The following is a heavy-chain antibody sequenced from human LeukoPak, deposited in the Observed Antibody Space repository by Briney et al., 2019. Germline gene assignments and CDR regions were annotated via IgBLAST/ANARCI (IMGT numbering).Heavy chain of an antibody. Sequence: GGSLRLSCAASGFTFSSYGIHWVRQAPGKGLEWVAFIRYDGSNKYHADSVKGRFTISRDNSKNTVYLQMNSLRAEDTAVYYCAREVAHYYYYYMDVWGKGTTVTVSS. CDR2: IRYDGSNK. J-gene: IGHJ6*03. V-gene: IGHV3-30*02. CDR3: AREVAHYYYYYMDV. CDR1: GFTFSSYG. D-gene: IGHD2-15*01.